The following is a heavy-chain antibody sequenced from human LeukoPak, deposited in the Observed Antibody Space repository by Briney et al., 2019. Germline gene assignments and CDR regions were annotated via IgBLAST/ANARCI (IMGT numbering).Heavy chain of an antibody. J-gene: IGHJ4*02. V-gene: IGHV3-15*01. CDR2: IKSKTDDGTT. CDR1: GFTFSNAW. Sequence: GGSLRLSCAVSGFTFSNAWMSWVRQAPGKGLEWVGRIKSKTDDGTTDYAAPVKGRFTISRDDSKNTLYLQMNSLKTEDTAVYYCTTDVVGATRGYWGQGTLVTVSS. D-gene: IGHD1-26*01. CDR3: TTDVVGATRGY.